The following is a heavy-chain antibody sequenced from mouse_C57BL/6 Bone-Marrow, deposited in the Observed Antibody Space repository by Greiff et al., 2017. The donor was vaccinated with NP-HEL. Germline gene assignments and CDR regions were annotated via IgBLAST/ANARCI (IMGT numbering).Heavy chain of an antibody. J-gene: IGHJ3*01. D-gene: IGHD3-3*01. CDR1: GYTFTSYW. V-gene: IGHV1-50*01. CDR3: ARRRDEAWFAY. CDR2: IDPSDSYT. Sequence: QVQLQQSGAELVKPGASVKLSCKASGYTFTSYWMQWVKQRPGQGLEWIGEIDPSDSYTNYNQKFKGKATLTVDTSSSTAYMQLSSLTSEDSAVYYCARRRDEAWFAYWGQGTLVTVSA.